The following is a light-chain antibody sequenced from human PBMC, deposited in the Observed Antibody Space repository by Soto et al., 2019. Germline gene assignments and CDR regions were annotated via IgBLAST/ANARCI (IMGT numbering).Light chain of an antibody. CDR2: EIN. V-gene: IGLV2-8*01. CDR3: NPYAGNNTWV. Sequence: QSALTQPPSASGSPGQSVTISCTGTSSDVGGYKYVSWYQQHPGKAPKLMIYEINKRPSGVPNRFSGSKSGNAASLTVSGLQAEDEADYYCNPYAGNNTWVFGEGTKVTVL. J-gene: IGLJ3*02. CDR1: SSDVGGYKY.